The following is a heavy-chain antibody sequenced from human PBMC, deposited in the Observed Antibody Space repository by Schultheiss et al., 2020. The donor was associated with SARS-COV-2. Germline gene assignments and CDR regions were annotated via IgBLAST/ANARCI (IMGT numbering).Heavy chain of an antibody. CDR2: IKQDGSEK. CDR3: ARLSGYVPEVFDY. CDR1: GFTFSSYW. D-gene: IGHD5-12*01. V-gene: IGHV3-7*03. J-gene: IGHJ4*02. Sequence: GGSLRLSCAASGFTFSSYWMSWVRQAPGKGLEWVANIKQDGSEKYYVDSVKGRFTISRDNAKNSLYLQMNSLRAEDTAVYYCARLSGYVPEVFDYWGQGTLVTVSS.